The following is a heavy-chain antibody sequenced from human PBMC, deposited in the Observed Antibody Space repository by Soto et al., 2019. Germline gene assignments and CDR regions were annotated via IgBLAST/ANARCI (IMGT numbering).Heavy chain of an antibody. CDR1: GYTFTGDY. J-gene: IGHJ4*02. Sequence: ASVKVSFKTSGYTFTGDYIHWVRQAPEQGPEWVGEIDPESGATRYAQKFQGRVTMTRDMSTTTVYMELNNLSPDDTAVYYCGRGRSGQMVVFYWGQGTRVTDS. D-gene: IGHD1-26*01. CDR3: GRGRSGQMVVFY. CDR2: IDPESGAT. V-gene: IGHV1-2*02.